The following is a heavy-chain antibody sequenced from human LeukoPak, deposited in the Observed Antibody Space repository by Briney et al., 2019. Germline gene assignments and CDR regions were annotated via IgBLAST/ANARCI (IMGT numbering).Heavy chain of an antibody. V-gene: IGHV4-39*07. CDR1: GGSISSSSYY. D-gene: IGHD3-16*02. Sequence: SETLSLTCTVSGGSISSSSYYWGWIRQPPGKGLEWIGSIYYSGSTYYNPSLKGRVTISVDTSKNQFSLKLSSVTAADTAVYYCARGTNYDYVWGSYRYPFDYWGQGTLVTVSS. CDR2: IYYSGST. J-gene: IGHJ4*02. CDR3: ARGTNYDYVWGSYRYPFDY.